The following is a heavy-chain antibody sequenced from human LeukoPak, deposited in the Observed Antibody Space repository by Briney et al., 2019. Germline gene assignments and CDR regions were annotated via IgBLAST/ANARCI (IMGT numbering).Heavy chain of an antibody. Sequence: SETLSLTCAVYGGSFSGYYWSWIRQPPGKGLEWIGEINHSGSTNYNPSLKSRVTISLDTSKNQFSLKLSSVTAADTAVYYCARVNYFDSSGYYYDDYWGQGTLVTVSS. V-gene: IGHV4-34*01. J-gene: IGHJ4*02. CDR2: INHSGST. CDR1: GGSFSGYY. CDR3: ARVNYFDSSGYYYDDY. D-gene: IGHD3-22*01.